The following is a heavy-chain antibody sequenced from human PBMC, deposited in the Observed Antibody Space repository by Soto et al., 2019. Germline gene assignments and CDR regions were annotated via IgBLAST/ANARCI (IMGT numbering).Heavy chain of an antibody. Sequence: PGGSLXXXCTASGFTFGDYAMSWFRQAPGKGLEWVGFIRSKAYGGTTHYAASVKGRFTISRDDSKSIAYLQMNSLKTEDTAVYYCSTNYYDSSGYDNWFDPWGQGT. CDR2: IRSKAYGGTT. J-gene: IGHJ5*02. D-gene: IGHD3-22*01. CDR1: GFTFGDYA. V-gene: IGHV3-49*03. CDR3: STNYYDSSGYDNWFDP.